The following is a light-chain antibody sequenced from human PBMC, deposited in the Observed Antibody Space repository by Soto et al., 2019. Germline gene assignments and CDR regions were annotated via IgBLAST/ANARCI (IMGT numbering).Light chain of an antibody. J-gene: IGKJ1*01. Sequence: DIQMTQSPSTLSASVGDRVTITCRARQSISRWLAWYQQKPGKAPKLLIYMASSLESGVPSRFSGSGSGTEFTLTISSLQPGDFATYYCQQYNSYSTFGQGTKVEIK. CDR1: QSISRW. CDR2: MAS. CDR3: QQYNSYST. V-gene: IGKV1-5*03.